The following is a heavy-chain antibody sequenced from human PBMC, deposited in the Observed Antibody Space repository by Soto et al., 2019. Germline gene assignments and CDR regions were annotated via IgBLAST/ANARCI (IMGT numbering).Heavy chain of an antibody. CDR3: ARAPVGDGSYYYYYGMDV. D-gene: IGHD1-26*01. V-gene: IGHV1-69*01. Sequence: QVQLVQSGAEVKKPGSSVKVSCKASGGTFSSYAISWVRQAPGQGLEWMGGIIPIVGTANYAQKFQGRVTITTDESTSTADMELRSLRSEDTAVYYCARAPVGDGSYYYYYGMDVWGQGTTVTVSS. CDR2: IIPIVGTA. CDR1: GGTFSSYA. J-gene: IGHJ6*02.